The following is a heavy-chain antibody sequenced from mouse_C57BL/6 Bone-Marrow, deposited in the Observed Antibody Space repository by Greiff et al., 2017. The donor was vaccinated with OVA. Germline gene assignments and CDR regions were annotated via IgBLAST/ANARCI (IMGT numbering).Heavy chain of an antibody. CDR3: ARTLDYYGSSLGYFDV. Sequence: VQGVESGAELARPGASVKLSCKASGYTFTSYGISWVKQRTGQGLEWIGEIYPRSGNTYYNEKFKGKATLTADKSSSTAYMELRSLTSEDSAVYFCARTLDYYGSSLGYFDVWGTGTTVTVSS. J-gene: IGHJ1*03. V-gene: IGHV1-81*01. D-gene: IGHD1-1*01. CDR1: GYTFTSYG. CDR2: IYPRSGNT.